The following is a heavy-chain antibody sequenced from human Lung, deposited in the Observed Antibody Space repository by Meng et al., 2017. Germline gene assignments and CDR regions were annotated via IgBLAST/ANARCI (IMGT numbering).Heavy chain of an antibody. CDR3: AKDLGASSSYYFDY. V-gene: IGHV3-23*01. J-gene: IGHJ4*02. CDR1: GFTFSGYA. CDR2: VSGSDDIA. Sequence: EVQLLESGGGLVQPGGSLRLSCAASGFTFSGYARAWVRQAPGKGLEWVSSVSGSDDIAYYGDSVKGRVTISRDNSKNTLYLQMNSLRAEDTAVYFCAKDLGASSSYYFDYWGQGTLVTVSS. D-gene: IGHD6-6*01.